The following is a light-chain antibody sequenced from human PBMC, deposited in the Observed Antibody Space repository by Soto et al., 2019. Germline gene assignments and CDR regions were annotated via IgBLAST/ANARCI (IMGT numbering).Light chain of an antibody. CDR2: WAS. J-gene: IGKJ3*01. CDR1: QSFLYSSNNKNY. CDR3: QQYYSTPQT. Sequence: DIVMTQSTDSLAVSLGERATINCKSSQSFLYSSNNKNYLAWYQQKPGQPPKLLIYWASTRESGVPDRFSGSGSGTDFTLTISSLQAEDVAVYYCQQYYSTPQTFGPGTKVD. V-gene: IGKV4-1*01.